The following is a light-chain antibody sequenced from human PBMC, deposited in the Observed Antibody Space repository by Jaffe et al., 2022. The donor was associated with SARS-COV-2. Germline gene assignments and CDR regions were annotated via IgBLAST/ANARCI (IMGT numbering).Light chain of an antibody. CDR3: QQRSDWPRT. Sequence: IVLTQFPATLSLSPGERATLSCRASQSVSSYLAWYQQKPGQAPRLLIYDAFNRATGIPARFSGSGSGTDFTLTISSLEPEDFAVYYCQQRSDWPRTFGQGTKVEMK. J-gene: IGKJ1*01. CDR2: DAF. CDR1: QSVSSY. V-gene: IGKV3-11*01.